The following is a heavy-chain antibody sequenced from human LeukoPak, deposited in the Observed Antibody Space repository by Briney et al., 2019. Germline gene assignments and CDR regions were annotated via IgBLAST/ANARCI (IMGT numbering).Heavy chain of an antibody. V-gene: IGHV1-8*01. CDR3: ARGGNNWNYLYYFDY. J-gene: IGHJ4*02. Sequence: ASVKVSCKASGYTFTSYDINWVRQATGQGLEWMGWMNPNSGKTGYAQKFQGRVTITRNTSISTAYMELSSLRSKDTAVYYCARGGNNWNYLYYFDYWGQGTLVTVSS. D-gene: IGHD1-7*01. CDR2: MNPNSGKT. CDR1: GYTFTSYD.